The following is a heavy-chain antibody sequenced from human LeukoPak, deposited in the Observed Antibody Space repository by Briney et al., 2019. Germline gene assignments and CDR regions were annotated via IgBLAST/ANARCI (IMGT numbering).Heavy chain of an antibody. CDR1: GFTFSSYW. CDR2: IRYDGRNK. D-gene: IGHD1-14*01. CDR3: AKPARTDYTDY. V-gene: IGHV3-30*02. J-gene: IGHJ4*02. Sequence: SGGSLRLSCAASGFTFSSYWMSWVRQAPGKGLEWVAFIRYDGRNKYYADSVKGRFTISRDNSKNTLYLQMNSLGVEDTAVYYCAKPARTDYTDYWGQGTLVTVSS.